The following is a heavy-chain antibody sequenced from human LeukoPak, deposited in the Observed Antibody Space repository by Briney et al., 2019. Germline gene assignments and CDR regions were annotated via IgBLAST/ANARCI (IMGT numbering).Heavy chain of an antibody. D-gene: IGHD3-10*01. J-gene: IGHJ3*02. CDR2: ISSNGGST. V-gene: IGHV3-64*01. CDR3: ARSPGEVVNPEYAFDI. CDR1: GFTFSSYA. Sequence: GGSLRLSCAASGFTFSSYAMHWVRQAPGKGLEYASAISSNGGSTYYANSVKGRFTISRDNSKNTLYLQMGSLRAEDMAVYYCARSPGEVVNPEYAFDIWGQGTMVTVSS.